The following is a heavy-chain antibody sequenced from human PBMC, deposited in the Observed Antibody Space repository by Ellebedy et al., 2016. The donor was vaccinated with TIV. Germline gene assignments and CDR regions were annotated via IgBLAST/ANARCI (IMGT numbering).Heavy chain of an antibody. D-gene: IGHD3-10*01. CDR2: INSGESAT. CDR1: GFDLRTSA. V-gene: IGHV3-23*03. CDR3: VKEAYYGENDAFDV. J-gene: IGHJ3*01. Sequence: GGSLRLXXAGSGFDLRTSAMSWVRQAPGKGLEWVSGINSGESATFYADSVKGRFTISRDNSKNTLHLQMDNLRADDTAVYFCVKEAYYGENDAFDVWGQGTMVSVSS.